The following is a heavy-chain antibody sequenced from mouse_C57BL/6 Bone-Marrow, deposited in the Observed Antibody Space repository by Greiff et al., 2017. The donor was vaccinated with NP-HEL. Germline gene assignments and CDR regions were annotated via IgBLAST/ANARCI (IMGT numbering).Heavy chain of an antibody. CDR2: IRNKAINHAT. J-gene: IGHJ4*01. CDR1: GFTFSDAW. Sequence: EVKLQESGGGLVQPGGSMQLSCAASGFTFSDAWMDWVRLSPEMGLAWVAEIRNKAINHATYYAESVQGRFTILSDDSKRNVYLKINSLRAKNTGIYYCTRSGYYAMDYWGQGASGTVSS. V-gene: IGHV6-6*01. D-gene: IGHD1-3*01. CDR3: TRSGYYAMDY.